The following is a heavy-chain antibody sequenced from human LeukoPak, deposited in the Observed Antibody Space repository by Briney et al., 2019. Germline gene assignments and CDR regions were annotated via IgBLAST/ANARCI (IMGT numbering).Heavy chain of an antibody. V-gene: IGHV4-59*01. CDR2: IYYSGGT. Sequence: SETLSLTCTVSGGSISSYYWSWIRQPPGKGLEWIGYIYYSGGTNYNPSLKSRVTISVDTSKNQFSLKLSSVTAADTAVYYCAGRGLALGWFDPWGQGTLVTVSS. CDR3: AGRGLALGWFDP. D-gene: IGHD3-3*02. CDR1: GGSISSYY. J-gene: IGHJ5*02.